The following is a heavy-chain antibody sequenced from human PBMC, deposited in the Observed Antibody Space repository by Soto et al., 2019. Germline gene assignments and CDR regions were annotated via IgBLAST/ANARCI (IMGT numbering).Heavy chain of an antibody. CDR2: VIPILDIA. J-gene: IGHJ4*02. Sequence: QVQLVQSGAEVQKPGSSVKVSCKASGGTFSSYTISWVRQAPGQGLEWMGRVIPILDIAHYAQKFQGRVTITADKSSGTAYMELRSLRSQDTAVYYCATPLPTSSPGILDCWRQGTLVTVSS. V-gene: IGHV1-69*02. CDR3: ATPLPTSSPGILDC. D-gene: IGHD6-6*01. CDR1: GGTFSSYT.